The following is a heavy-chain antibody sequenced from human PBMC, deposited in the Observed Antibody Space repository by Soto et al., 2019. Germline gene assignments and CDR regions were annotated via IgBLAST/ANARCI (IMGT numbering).Heavy chain of an antibody. J-gene: IGHJ3*02. CDR2: IYYGGST. V-gene: IGHV4-39*01. D-gene: IGHD2-2*01. CDR1: GGSISSSSYY. Sequence: QLQLQESGPGLVKPSETLSLTCTVSGGSISSSSYYWGWIRQPPGKGLEWIGSIYYGGSTYYNPSLKSRVTISVDTSKNQFSLKLSSVTAADTAVYYCARRLLSDIVLVPAAFNEAFDIWGQGTMVTVSS. CDR3: ARRLLSDIVLVPAAFNEAFDI.